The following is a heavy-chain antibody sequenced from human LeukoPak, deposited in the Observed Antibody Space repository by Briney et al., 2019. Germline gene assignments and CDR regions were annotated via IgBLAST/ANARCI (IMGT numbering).Heavy chain of an antibody. CDR1: GYSFTSYW. J-gene: IGHJ4*02. Sequence: GESLEISCKGSGYSFTSYWIGWVRQMPGKGLEWMGIISPGDSETRYSPSFQGQVTISADKSISTAYLQWRSLKASDTAMYYCARRNTAMVYFDYWGQRTLVTVSS. V-gene: IGHV5-51*01. D-gene: IGHD5-18*01. CDR2: ISPGDSET. CDR3: ARRNTAMVYFDY.